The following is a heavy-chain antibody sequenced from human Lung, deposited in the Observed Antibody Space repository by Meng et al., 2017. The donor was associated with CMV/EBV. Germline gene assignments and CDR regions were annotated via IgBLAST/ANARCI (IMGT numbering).Heavy chain of an antibody. D-gene: IGHD3-10*01. Sequence: SXXVSCXVSGYTLSELSMHWVRQAPGKGLEWMGGFDPEDGEAIYAQKFQGRVTMTEDTSTDTAYMELSSLRSDDTAVYYCAKVPRFYSYYGLDVWGQGTTVTVSS. J-gene: IGHJ6*02. CDR1: GYTLSELS. V-gene: IGHV1-24*01. CDR3: AKVPRFYSYYGLDV. CDR2: FDPEDGEA.